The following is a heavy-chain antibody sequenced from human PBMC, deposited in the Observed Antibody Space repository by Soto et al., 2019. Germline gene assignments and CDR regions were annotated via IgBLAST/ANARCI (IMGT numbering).Heavy chain of an antibody. J-gene: IGHJ4*02. Sequence: QVQLVQSGAEVKEPGASVKVSCKASGYTFTSYGISWVRQAPGQGLEWMGWISAYNGNTRYAQKLQGRVTTTTDTSTSTAYMEPRSLRSDDTAVYYCARDLAVGLVDYWGQGTLVTVSS. CDR1: GYTFTSYG. V-gene: IGHV1-18*01. CDR2: ISAYNGNT. CDR3: ARDLAVGLVDY. D-gene: IGHD6-19*01.